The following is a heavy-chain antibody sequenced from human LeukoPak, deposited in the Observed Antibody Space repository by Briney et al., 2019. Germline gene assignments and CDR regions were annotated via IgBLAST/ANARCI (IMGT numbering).Heavy chain of an antibody. Sequence: GGSLRLSCAASGFTFDDYAMHWVRQAPGKGLEWVSLISGDGGSTYYADSVKGRFTISRGNSKNSLYLQMNSLRTEDTALYYCSKDIYGDYSEYMDVWSKGTTVSVSS. CDR1: GFTFDDYA. J-gene: IGHJ6*03. CDR3: SKDIYGDYSEYMDV. CDR2: ISGDGGST. D-gene: IGHD4-17*01. V-gene: IGHV3-43*02.